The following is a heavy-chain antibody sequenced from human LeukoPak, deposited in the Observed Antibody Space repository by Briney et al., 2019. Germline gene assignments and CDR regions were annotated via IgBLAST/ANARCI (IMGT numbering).Heavy chain of an antibody. CDR1: GFTFSSYG. Sequence: GGSLRLSCAASGFTFSSYGMHWVRQAPGKGLEWVAFIRYDGSNKYYADSVKGRFTISRDNSKNTLYLQMNSLRAEDTAVYYCAKDPSFRPGYFDYWGQGTLVTVSS. J-gene: IGHJ4*02. V-gene: IGHV3-30*02. CDR2: IRYDGSNK. CDR3: AKDPSFRPGYFDY.